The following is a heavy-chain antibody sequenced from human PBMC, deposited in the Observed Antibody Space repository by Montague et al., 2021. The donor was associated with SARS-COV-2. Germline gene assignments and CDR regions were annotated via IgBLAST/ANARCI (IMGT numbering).Heavy chain of an antibody. J-gene: IGHJ6*02. CDR2: IYTSGSI. CDR3: AREAWFGDKTSASEYYGMDV. D-gene: IGHD3-10*01. CDR1: GGSISSYY. V-gene: IGHV4-4*07. Sequence: ESLSLTCTVSGGSISSYYWSWIRQPAGKGLEWIGRIYTSGSINYNPSLKSRVTMSVDTSKNQFSLKLSSVTAADTAVYYCAREAWFGDKTSASEYYGMDVWGQGTTVTVSS.